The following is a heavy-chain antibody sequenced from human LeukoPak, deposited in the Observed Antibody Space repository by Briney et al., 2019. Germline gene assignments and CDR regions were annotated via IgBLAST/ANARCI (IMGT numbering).Heavy chain of an antibody. CDR3: ARAAAAAGGQYFDY. V-gene: IGHV4-4*07. D-gene: IGHD6-13*01. CDR1: GGSISSYY. J-gene: IGHJ4*02. Sequence: SQTLSLTXTVSGGSISSYYWSWIRQPAGQGLEWIGRIYTNADTKYNPSLKSRVTMSVDTSKNQLSLKVRSVTAADTAVYYCARAAAAAGGQYFDYWGQGTVVTVSS. CDR2: IYTNADT.